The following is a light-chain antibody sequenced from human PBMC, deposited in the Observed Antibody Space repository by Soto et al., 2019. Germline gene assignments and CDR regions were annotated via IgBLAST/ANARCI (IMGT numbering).Light chain of an antibody. Sequence: QSALAQPASVSGSPGQSITISCTGTSSDVGAYNYVSWYHQHHPGKAPELIIYDVTDRPSGVSTRFSGSKSGNTASLTISGLQADDAGDYYCSSYTTIKTVIFGGGTKVTVL. CDR1: SSDVGAYNY. V-gene: IGLV2-14*01. CDR2: DVT. J-gene: IGLJ2*01. CDR3: SSYTTIKTVI.